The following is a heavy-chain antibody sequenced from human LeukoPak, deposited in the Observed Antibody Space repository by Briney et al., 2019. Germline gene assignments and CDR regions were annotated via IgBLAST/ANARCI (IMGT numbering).Heavy chain of an antibody. CDR1: GDSVSSGYY. V-gene: IGHV4-38-2*02. CDR2: IHHSGST. D-gene: IGHD1-26*01. CDR3: ARDGLVGAITDGFY. J-gene: IGHJ4*02. Sequence: SETLSLTCTVSGDSVSSGYYWGWIRQPPGKGLEWIGSIHHSGSTYYNPSLKSRVTISVDTSKNQSFLKLRSVTAADRAVYYCARDGLVGAITDGFYWGQGSLVTVSS.